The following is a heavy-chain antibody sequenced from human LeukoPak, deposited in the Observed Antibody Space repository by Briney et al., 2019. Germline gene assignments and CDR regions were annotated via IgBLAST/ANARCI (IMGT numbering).Heavy chain of an antibody. J-gene: IGHJ6*03. CDR3: ARGVSGSYYYYYMDV. CDR2: INPNSGGT. CDR1: GYTFTSYY. Sequence: ASVKVSCKASGYTFTSYYMHWVRQAPGQGLEWMGWINPNSGGTNYAQKFQGRVTMTRDTSISTAYMELSRLRSDDTAVYYCARGVSGSYYYYYMDVWGKGTTVTISS. D-gene: IGHD1-26*01. V-gene: IGHV1-2*02.